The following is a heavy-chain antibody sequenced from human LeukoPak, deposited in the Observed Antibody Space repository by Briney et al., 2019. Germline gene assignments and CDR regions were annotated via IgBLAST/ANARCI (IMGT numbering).Heavy chain of an antibody. V-gene: IGHV3-23*01. Sequence: GGSLRLSCAASGLTFSSYAMSWVRQAPGKGLEWVSAISGSAGSTYYAGSVKGRFTISRDNSKNTAYLQMNSLKTEDTAVYYCTTVLYSSSSIKINFDYWGQGTLVTVSS. CDR1: GLTFSSYA. CDR2: ISGSAGST. D-gene: IGHD6-13*01. J-gene: IGHJ4*02. CDR3: TTVLYSSSSIKINFDY.